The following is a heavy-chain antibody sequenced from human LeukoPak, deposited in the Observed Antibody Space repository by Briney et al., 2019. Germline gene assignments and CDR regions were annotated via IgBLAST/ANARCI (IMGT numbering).Heavy chain of an antibody. V-gene: IGHV3-66*01. CDR1: GFTVSSNY. CDR3: YSMILVGIRVINDH. CDR2: IYSGGST. D-gene: IGHD3-22*01. Sequence: GGSLRLSCAASGFTVSSNYMSWVRQAPGKGLEWVSVIYSGGSTYYADSVKGRFTISRDNSKNTLYLQMNNLRAEDSAVYYCYSMILVGIRVINDHWGQGTLVTVSS. J-gene: IGHJ4*02.